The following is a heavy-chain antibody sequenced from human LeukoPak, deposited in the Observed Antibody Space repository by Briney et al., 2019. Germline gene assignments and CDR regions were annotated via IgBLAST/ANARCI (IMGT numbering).Heavy chain of an antibody. D-gene: IGHD6-6*01. Sequence: PGGSLRLSCAASGFTFSSYSMNWVRQAPGKGLEWLSYISSSSTIYYADSVKGRFTISRDNAKNSLYLQMNSLRAEDTAVYYCASLIAARKSSFDYWGQGTLVTVSS. CDR1: GFTFSSYS. CDR2: ISSSSTI. CDR3: ASLIAARKSSFDY. J-gene: IGHJ4*02. V-gene: IGHV3-48*04.